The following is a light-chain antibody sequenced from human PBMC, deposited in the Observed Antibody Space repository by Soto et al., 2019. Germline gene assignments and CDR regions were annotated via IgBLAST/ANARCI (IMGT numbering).Light chain of an antibody. V-gene: IGLV2-11*01. CDR2: DVS. CDR3: CSYAGSYTPV. Sequence: QSALTQPRSVSGSPGQSVTISCTGTSSDVGGYNYVSWYQQHPGKAPKLMIYDVSKRPSGVPDRFSGSKSGNTASLTISGLQAEDEADYYCCSYAGSYTPVFGGGTKATVL. CDR1: SSDVGGYNY. J-gene: IGLJ2*01.